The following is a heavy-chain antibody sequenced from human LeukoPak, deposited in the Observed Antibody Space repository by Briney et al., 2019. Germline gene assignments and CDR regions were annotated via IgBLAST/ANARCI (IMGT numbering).Heavy chain of an antibody. D-gene: IGHD1-26*01. CDR1: GGSSSSYF. V-gene: IGHV4-59*01. J-gene: IGHJ4*02. CDR3: ARGIGGGSRVDY. Sequence: KPSETLSLTCTVSGGSSSSYFWTWIRQPPGKGLEWIGYIYYTGSTNYNPSLKSRVTISLDTSKNQFSLRLTSATAADTAVYYCARGIGGGSRVDYWGQGTLVTVSS. CDR2: IYYTGST.